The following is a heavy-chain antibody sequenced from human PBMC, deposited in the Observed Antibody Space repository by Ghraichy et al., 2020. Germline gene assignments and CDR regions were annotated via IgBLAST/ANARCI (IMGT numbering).Heavy chain of an antibody. V-gene: IGHV4-34*01. J-gene: IGHJ4*02. CDR2: INHSGST. CDR1: GGSFSCYY. D-gene: IGHD2-2*01. Sequence: ESLNISCAVYGGSFSCYYWSWIRQPPGKGLEWIGEINHSGSTNYNPSLKSRVTISVDTSKNQFSLKLSSVTAADTAVYYCATGYCSSTSCRVFDYWGQGTLVTVFS. CDR3: ATGYCSSTSCRVFDY.